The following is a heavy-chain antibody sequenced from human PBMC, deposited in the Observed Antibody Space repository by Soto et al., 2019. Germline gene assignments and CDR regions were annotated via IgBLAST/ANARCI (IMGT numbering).Heavy chain of an antibody. J-gene: IGHJ5*02. D-gene: IGHD2-2*01. CDR2: TYYSGST. V-gene: IGHV4-31*03. Sequence: PSETLSLTCTVSGGSISSGGYYWSWIRQHPGKGLEWIGYTYYSGSTYYNPSLKSRVTISVDTSKNQFSLKLSSVTAADTAVYYCARATPSPIVVVPAAMLWFDPWGQGTLVTVSS. CDR3: ARATPSPIVVVPAAMLWFDP. CDR1: GGSISSGGYY.